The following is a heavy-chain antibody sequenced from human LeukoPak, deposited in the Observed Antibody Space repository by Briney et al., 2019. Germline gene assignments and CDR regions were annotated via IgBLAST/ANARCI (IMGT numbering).Heavy chain of an antibody. CDR1: GYTFTGYY. D-gene: IGHD2-2*01. Sequence: ASVKVSCKASGYTFTGYYMHWVRQAPGQGLEWMGWINPNSDGTNYARKFEGRVTVTRDTSISTAYMELSRLRSDDTAVYYCARGHPDCSSTSCYGDIYYYYMDVWGKGNTVTVSS. J-gene: IGHJ6*03. CDR2: INPNSDGT. CDR3: ARGHPDCSSTSCYGDIYYYYMDV. V-gene: IGHV1-2*02.